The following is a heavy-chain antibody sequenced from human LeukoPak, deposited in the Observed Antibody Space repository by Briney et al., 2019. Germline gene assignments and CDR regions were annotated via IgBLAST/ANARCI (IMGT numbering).Heavy chain of an antibody. CDR1: GFTVSSNY. V-gene: IGHV3-53*01. Sequence: GGSLRLSCAASGFTVSSNYMSWVRQAPGKGLEWVSFIYSDGSTYYADSVKGRFTISRDNAKNSLYLQMNSLGAEDTAVYYCARPYDTRGYFPDYWGQGTLVTVSS. J-gene: IGHJ4*02. D-gene: IGHD3-22*01. CDR2: IYSDGST. CDR3: ARPYDTRGYFPDY.